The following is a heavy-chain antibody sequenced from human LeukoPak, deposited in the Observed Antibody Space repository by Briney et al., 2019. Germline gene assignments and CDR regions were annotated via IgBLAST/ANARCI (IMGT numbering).Heavy chain of an antibody. V-gene: IGHV3-21*01. D-gene: IGHD4-23*01. J-gene: IGHJ4*02. CDR3: ARVYGGNRGYFDY. CDR1: GFTFSSYS. CDR2: ISSSSYI. Sequence: PGGSLRLSCPASGFTFSSYSMNWVRQAPGKGLEWVSSISSSSYIYYADSVKGRFTISRDNAKNSLYLQMNSLRAEDTAVYYCARVYGGNRGYFDYWGQGTLVTVSS.